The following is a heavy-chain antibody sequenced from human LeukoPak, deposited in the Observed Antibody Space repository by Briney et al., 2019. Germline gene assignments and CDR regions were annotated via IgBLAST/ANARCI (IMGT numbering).Heavy chain of an antibody. V-gene: IGHV3-23*01. CDR2: ISDSGGRT. Sequence: GGSLRLSCAASGFTFSSYAMTWVRQAPGKGLEWVSAISDSGGRTNYADSVRGRFTISRDNSKNTLYLQMNSLRAEDTAVYYCAQAHCTSTTCSYYMDVWGKGTTVTVSS. CDR3: AQAHCTSTTCSYYMDV. D-gene: IGHD2-2*01. J-gene: IGHJ6*03. CDR1: GFTFSSYA.